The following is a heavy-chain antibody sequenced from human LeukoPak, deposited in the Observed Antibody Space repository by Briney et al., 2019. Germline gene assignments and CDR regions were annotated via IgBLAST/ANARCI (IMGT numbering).Heavy chain of an antibody. CDR1: GYTFTGYY. Sequence: ASVRVSCKASGYTFTGYYMHWVRQAPGQGLEWMGWISAYNGNTNYAQKLQGRVTMTTDTSTSTAYMELRSLRSDDTAVYYCARDKLGNSGRNSFDYWGQGTLVTVSS. V-gene: IGHV1-18*04. CDR2: ISAYNGNT. J-gene: IGHJ4*02. D-gene: IGHD1/OR15-1a*01. CDR3: ARDKLGNSGRNSFDY.